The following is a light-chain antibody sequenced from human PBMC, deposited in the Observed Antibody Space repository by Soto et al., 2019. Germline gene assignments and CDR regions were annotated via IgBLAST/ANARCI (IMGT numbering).Light chain of an antibody. CDR2: EGS. Sequence: QSVLTQPASVSGSPGQLITISCTGTSGHVGSYSLGSWYQQHPGKAPKLMIDEGSKRPSGVSNRFSGSKSGNTASLTISGLQAEDESNYYCCSYAGSITYVFGTGTKSPS. CDR3: CSYAGSITYV. V-gene: IGLV2-23*01. CDR1: SGHVGSYSL. J-gene: IGLJ1*01.